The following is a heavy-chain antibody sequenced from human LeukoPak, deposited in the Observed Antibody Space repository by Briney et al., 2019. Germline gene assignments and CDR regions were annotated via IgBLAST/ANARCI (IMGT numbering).Heavy chain of an antibody. CDR2: ISNRGDRS. J-gene: IGHJ4*02. CDR3: AKDAPRTSGWFFLDY. D-gene: IGHD6-19*01. CDR1: GFIFTNFD. Sequence: GGSLRLSCAASGFIFTNFDMTWVRQAPGKGLEWVSGISNRGDRSYYADSVKGRFTISRDNSKNTLYLQMSSLRVEDTAVYYCAKDAPRTSGWFFLDYWGQGILVTVSS. V-gene: IGHV3-23*01.